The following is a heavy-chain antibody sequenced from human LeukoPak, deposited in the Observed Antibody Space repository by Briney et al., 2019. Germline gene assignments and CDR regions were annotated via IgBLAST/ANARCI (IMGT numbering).Heavy chain of an antibody. CDR3: ARVRSRGAARPAKNTFDI. CDR2: INHSGST. V-gene: IGHV4-34*01. J-gene: IGHJ3*02. D-gene: IGHD6-6*01. Sequence: SETLSLTCAVYGGSFSGYYWSWIRQPPGKGLEWIGEINHSGSTNYNPSLKSRVTISVDTSKNQFSLKLSSVTAADTAVYYCARVRSRGAARPAKNTFDIWGQGTMVTVSS. CDR1: GGSFSGYY.